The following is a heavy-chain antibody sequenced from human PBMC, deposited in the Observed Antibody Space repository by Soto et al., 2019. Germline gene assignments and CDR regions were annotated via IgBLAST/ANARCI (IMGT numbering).Heavy chain of an antibody. D-gene: IGHD4-17*01. CDR1: GFTFSVSA. Sequence: PGGSLRLSCAASGFTFSVSAMHWVRQAYGKGLEWVGRIRSKANSYATAYAASVKGRFTISRDDSKNTAYLQMNSLKTEDTAVYCCTRHEGDYGDYYMDVWGKGTTVTVSS. CDR2: IRSKANSYAT. CDR3: TRHEGDYGDYYMDV. J-gene: IGHJ6*03. V-gene: IGHV3-73*01.